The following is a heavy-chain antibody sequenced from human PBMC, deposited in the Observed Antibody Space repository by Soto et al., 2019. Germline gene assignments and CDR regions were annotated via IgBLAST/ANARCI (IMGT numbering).Heavy chain of an antibody. Sequence: QVQLVESGGRVVQPGGSLRLSCAASGFVFSRYAIHWVRQAPGKGLEWVAVISKAGSVNYYADSVRGRFSISRDKSKNTVYLEMNELRGDDTAIFYCARSRSGAVPDSFGYWGQGTLVTVSS. J-gene: IGHJ1*01. CDR1: GFVFSRYA. D-gene: IGHD3-3*01. V-gene: IGHV3-30-3*01. CDR2: ISKAGSVN. CDR3: ARSRSGAVPDSFGY.